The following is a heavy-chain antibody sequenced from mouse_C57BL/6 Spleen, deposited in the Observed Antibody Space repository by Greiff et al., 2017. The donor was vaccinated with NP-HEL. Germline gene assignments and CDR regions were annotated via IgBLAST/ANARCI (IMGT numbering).Heavy chain of an antibody. D-gene: IGHD1-1*01. CDR1: GYAFSSYW. J-gene: IGHJ2*01. V-gene: IGHV1-80*01. CDR2: IYPGDGDT. CDR3: ARGTTVVEDYFDY. Sequence: VMLVESGAELVKPGASVKISCKASGYAFSSYWMNWVKQRPGKGLEWIGQIYPGDGDTNYNGKFKGKATLTADKSSSTAYMQLSSLTSEDSAVYFCARGTTVVEDYFDYWGQGTTLTVSS.